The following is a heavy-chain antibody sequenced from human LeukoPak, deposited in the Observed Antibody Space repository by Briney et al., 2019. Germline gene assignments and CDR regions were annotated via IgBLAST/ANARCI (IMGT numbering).Heavy chain of an antibody. V-gene: IGHV4-39*01. CDR1: GGSISSSSYY. D-gene: IGHD5-18*01. CDR3: ARHSNSYGYYFFDY. CDR2: IYYSGST. J-gene: IGHJ4*02. Sequence: SETLSLTCTVSGGSISSSSYYWGWIRQPPGKGLEWIGSIYYSGSTYYNPSLKSRVTISVDTSKSQFSLKLSSVTAADTAVYYCARHSNSYGYYFFDYWGQGTLVTVSS.